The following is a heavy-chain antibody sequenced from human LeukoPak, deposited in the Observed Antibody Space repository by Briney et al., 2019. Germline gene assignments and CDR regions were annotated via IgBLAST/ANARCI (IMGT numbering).Heavy chain of an antibody. V-gene: IGHV1-69*05. Sequence: SVKVSCKASGGTFSSCAISWVRQAPGQGLEWMGGIIPIFGTANYAQKFQGRVTITTDESTSTAYMELSSLRSEDTAVYYCAGDRLFDFGVVTPLDFDYWGQGTLVTVSS. CDR1: GGTFSSCA. CDR2: IIPIFGTA. CDR3: AGDRLFDFGVVTPLDFDY. J-gene: IGHJ4*02. D-gene: IGHD3-3*01.